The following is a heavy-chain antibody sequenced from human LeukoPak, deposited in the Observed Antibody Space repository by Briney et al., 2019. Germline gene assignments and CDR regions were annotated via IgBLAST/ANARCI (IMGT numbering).Heavy chain of an antibody. D-gene: IGHD3-22*01. CDR3: ARDGYYYDSSGYFFQH. V-gene: IGHV1-18*01. CDR1: GYTFTSYG. J-gene: IGHJ1*01. Sequence: GASVKVSCKASGYTFTSYGISWVRQAPGQGIEWMGWISAYNGNTNYAQKLQGRVTMTTDTSTSTAYMELRSLRSDDTAVYYCARDGYYYDSSGYFFQHWGQGTLVTVSS. CDR2: ISAYNGNT.